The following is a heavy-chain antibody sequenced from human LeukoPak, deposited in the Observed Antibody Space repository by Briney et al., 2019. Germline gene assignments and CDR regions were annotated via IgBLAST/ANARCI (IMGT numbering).Heavy chain of an antibody. Sequence: PGGSLRLSCTTSGFNFSDSRMTWVRQAPGKGLEWVSSISGNSGSTYYADSVKGRFTISRDNSKNTVYLQMNSLRAEDTAVYYCAKVSAWAMVGATYFDYWGQGTLVTVSS. D-gene: IGHD1-26*01. CDR2: ISGNSGST. V-gene: IGHV3-23*01. J-gene: IGHJ4*02. CDR1: GFNFSDSR. CDR3: AKVSAWAMVGATYFDY.